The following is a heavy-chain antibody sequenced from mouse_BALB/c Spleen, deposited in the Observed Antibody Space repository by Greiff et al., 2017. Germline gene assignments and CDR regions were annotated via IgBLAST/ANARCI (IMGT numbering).Heavy chain of an antibody. CDR3: ARRASIHYRASYYFDY. CDR1: GFSLSTSGMG. CDR2: IYWDDDK. J-gene: IGHJ2*01. V-gene: IGHV8-12*01. Sequence: QVTLKVSGPGILQPSQTLSLTCSFSGFSLSTSGMGVSWLRQPSGKGLEWLAHIYWDDDKRYNPSLKSRLTISKDTSSNQVFLKITSVDTADTATYYCARRASIHYRASYYFDYWGQGTTLTVSS. D-gene: IGHD1-2*01.